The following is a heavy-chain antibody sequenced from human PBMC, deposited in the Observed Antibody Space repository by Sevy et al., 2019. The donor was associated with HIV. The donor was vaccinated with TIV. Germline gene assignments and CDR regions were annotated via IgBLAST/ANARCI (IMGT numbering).Heavy chain of an antibody. CDR1: GGSFRGYY. CDR3: ARGPLYYDYVWGSYRYRTGFDP. V-gene: IGHV4-34*01. CDR2: INHSGST. J-gene: IGHJ5*02. D-gene: IGHD3-16*02. Sequence: SETLSLTCAVYGGSFRGYYWSWIRQPPGKGLEWIGEINHSGSTNYNPSLKSRVTISVDTSKNQFSLKLSSVTAADTAVYYCARGPLYYDYVWGSYRYRTGFDPWGQGTLVTVSS.